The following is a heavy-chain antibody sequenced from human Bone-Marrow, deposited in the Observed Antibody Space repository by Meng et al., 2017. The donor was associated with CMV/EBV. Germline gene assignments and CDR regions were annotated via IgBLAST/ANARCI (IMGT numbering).Heavy chain of an antibody. V-gene: IGHV1-69*04. CDR2: IIPILGIA. CDR1: GYTFTSYY. CDR3: ARGTYGMDV. J-gene: IGHJ6*02. Sequence: SVKVSCKASGYTFTSYYMHWVRQAPGQGLEWMGRIIPILGIANYAQKFQGRVTITADKSTSTAYMELSSLRSEDTAVYYCARGTYGMDVWGQGTLVTVSS.